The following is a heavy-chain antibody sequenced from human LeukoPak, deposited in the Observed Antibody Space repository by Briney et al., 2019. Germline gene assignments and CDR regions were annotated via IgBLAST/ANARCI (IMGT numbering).Heavy chain of an antibody. D-gene: IGHD2-15*01. V-gene: IGHV1-46*01. CDR1: GYTFTSYY. CDR3: ARDQCGGSSSNERDYYYHGMDV. Sequence: ASVKVSCKASGYTFTSYYIHWVRQAPGQGLEWMGVINPSGGSTGYAQRFQGRVTMTRDASTRTVYMELSSLRSDDTAVYYCARDQCGGSSSNERDYYYHGMDVWGQGTTVTVSS. CDR2: INPSGGST. J-gene: IGHJ6*02.